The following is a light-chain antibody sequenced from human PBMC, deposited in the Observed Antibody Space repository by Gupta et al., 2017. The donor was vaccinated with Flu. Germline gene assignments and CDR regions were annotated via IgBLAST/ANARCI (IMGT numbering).Light chain of an antibody. V-gene: IGLV3-21*02. CDR1: NIGSKS. J-gene: IGLJ2*01. CDR3: QLWDSNSDQDDVV. CDR2: DDS. Sequence: SYVLPQPPSVSVAPGQTARITCGGNNIGSKSVHWYQQKPGQAPVLVVDDDSDRPSGIPERFSGSDSGNTATLTISRGEAGDEADDYYQLWDSNSDQDDVVFGGGTKLTVL.